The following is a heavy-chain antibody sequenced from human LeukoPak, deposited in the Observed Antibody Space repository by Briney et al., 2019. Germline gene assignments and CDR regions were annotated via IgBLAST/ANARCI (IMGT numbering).Heavy chain of an antibody. J-gene: IGHJ4*02. CDR3: ARPRSGSYGY. CDR1: GGSISSYY. CDR2: IYYSGST. V-gene: IGHV4-59*08. D-gene: IGHD1-26*01. Sequence: SETLSLTCTVSGGSISSYYWRWIRQPPGKGLEWIGYIYYSGSTNYNPSLKSRVTISVDTSKNQFSLKLSSVTAADTAVYYCARPRSGSYGYWGQRTLVTVSS.